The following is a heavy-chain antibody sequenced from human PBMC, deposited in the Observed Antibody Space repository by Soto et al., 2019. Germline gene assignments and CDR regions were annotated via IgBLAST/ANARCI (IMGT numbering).Heavy chain of an antibody. CDR2: INHSGST. Sequence: QVQLQQWGAGLLKPSETLSLTCAVYGGSFSGYYWSWIRQPPGKGLEWIGEINHSGSTNYNPSLKSRVTISVDTSKNQFSLKLSSVTAADTAVYYCARGYYYGSGRKPYNWFDPWGQGTLVTVSS. CDR3: ARGYYYGSGRKPYNWFDP. CDR1: GGSFSGYY. V-gene: IGHV4-34*01. J-gene: IGHJ5*02. D-gene: IGHD3-10*01.